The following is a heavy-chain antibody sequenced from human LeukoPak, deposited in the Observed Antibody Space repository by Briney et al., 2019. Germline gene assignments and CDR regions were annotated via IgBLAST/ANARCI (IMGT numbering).Heavy chain of an antibody. J-gene: IGHJ4*02. CDR1: GGSISSYY. CDR3: ARADKDGYDFDY. D-gene: IGHD5-12*01. V-gene: IGHV4-59*01. Sequence: SETLSLTCTVSGGSISSYYWSWIRQPPGKGLEWIGYIYYSGSTNHNPSLKSRVTISVDTSKNQFSLKLSSVTAADTAVYYCARADKDGYDFDYWGQGTLVTVSS. CDR2: IYYSGST.